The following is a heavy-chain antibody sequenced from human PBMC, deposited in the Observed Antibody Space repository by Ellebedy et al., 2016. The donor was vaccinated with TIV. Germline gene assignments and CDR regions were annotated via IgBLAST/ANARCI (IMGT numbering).Heavy chain of an antibody. Sequence: PGGSLRLSCAGSGFTFSQAWMSWVRQAPGKGLELVSVSYSGGIKYYADSVKGRFTISSDNSKNTLYLQMNSLRAEDTAVYYCGRGSLRGSARSYYSGMDVWGQGTTVTVSS. CDR2: SYSGGIK. V-gene: IGHV3-66*01. D-gene: IGHD6-6*01. CDR1: GFTFSQAW. CDR3: GRGSLRGSARSYYSGMDV. J-gene: IGHJ6*02.